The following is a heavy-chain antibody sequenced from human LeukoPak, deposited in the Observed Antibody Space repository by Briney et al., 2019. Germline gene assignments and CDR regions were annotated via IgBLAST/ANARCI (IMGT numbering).Heavy chain of an antibody. V-gene: IGHV3-11*03. Sequence: LSLTCAVYGGSFSGYYWSWIRQAPGKGLEWISYINNDDVYTNYADSVKGRFTISRDNAKNSLYLQMNSLRADDTAVYYCARGTAAAPLDYWGQGTLVTVSS. D-gene: IGHD6-13*01. J-gene: IGHJ4*02. CDR3: ARGTAAAPLDY. CDR1: GGSFSGYY. CDR2: INNDDVYT.